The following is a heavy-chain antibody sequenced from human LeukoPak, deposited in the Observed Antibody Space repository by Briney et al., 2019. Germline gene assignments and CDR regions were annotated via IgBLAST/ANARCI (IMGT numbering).Heavy chain of an antibody. CDR1: GGTFSSYA. J-gene: IGHJ3*02. CDR3: VRDRPYYSSGWLDAFDI. CDR2: IIPIFGTA. D-gene: IGHD6-19*01. V-gene: IGHV1-69*05. Sequence: SVKASCKASGGTFSSYAISWVRQAPGQGLEWMGRIIPIFGTANYAQKFQGRVTFTTDESTSTAYMELSSLRSEDTAVYYCVRDRPYYSSGWLDAFDIWGQGTMVTVSS.